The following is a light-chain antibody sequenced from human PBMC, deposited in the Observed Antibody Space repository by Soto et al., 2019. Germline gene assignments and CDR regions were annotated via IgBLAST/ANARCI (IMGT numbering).Light chain of an antibody. V-gene: IGKV1-5*03. CDR1: QSISTG. Sequence: DIQMTQSPSTLSASVGDRVTITCRASQSISTGLAWFQQKPGKAPKLLIYKASTLEGGVPSRFSGSGSGTDFTLTVTSLQPDELATYYCQQYNRYPYTFGQGTKLEIK. CDR3: QQYNRYPYT. CDR2: KAS. J-gene: IGKJ2*01.